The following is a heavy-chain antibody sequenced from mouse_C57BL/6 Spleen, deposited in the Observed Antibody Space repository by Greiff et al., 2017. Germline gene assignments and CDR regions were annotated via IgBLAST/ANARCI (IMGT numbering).Heavy chain of an antibody. CDR3: ARDYSNYGGFAY. D-gene: IGHD2-5*01. Sequence: QVQLQQPGAELVMPGASVKLSCKASGYTFTRYWMHWVKQRPGQGLEWIGEIDPSDSYTNYNQKFKGKSTLTVDKSSSTAYMQLSSLTSEDSAVYYCARDYSNYGGFAYWGQGTLVTVSA. V-gene: IGHV1-69*01. CDR1: GYTFTRYW. CDR2: IDPSDSYT. J-gene: IGHJ3*01.